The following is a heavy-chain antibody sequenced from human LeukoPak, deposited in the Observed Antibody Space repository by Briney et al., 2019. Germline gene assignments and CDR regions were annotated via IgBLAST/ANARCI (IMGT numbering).Heavy chain of an antibody. CDR1: GFTFSSYS. CDR3: ARATNQRITMIVVVDY. D-gene: IGHD3-22*01. Sequence: GGSLRLSCAASGFTFSSYSMNWVRQAPGKGLEWVSSISSSSSYIYYADSVKGRFTISRDNAKNSLYLQMNSLRAEDTAVYYCARATNQRITMIVVVDYWGQGTLVTVSS. V-gene: IGHV3-21*01. J-gene: IGHJ4*02. CDR2: ISSSSSYI.